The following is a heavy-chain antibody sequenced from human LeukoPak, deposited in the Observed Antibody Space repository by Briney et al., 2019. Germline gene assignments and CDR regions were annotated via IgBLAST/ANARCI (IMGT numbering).Heavy chain of an antibody. CDR1: GYTFTSYG. CDR2: ISAYNGNT. Sequence: ASVTVSCKASGYTFTSYGISWVRQAPGQGLEWMGWISAYNGNTNYAQKLQGRVTMTTDTSTSTAYMELRSLRSDDTAVYYCARDLEDTAMVQFDYWGQGTLVTVSS. V-gene: IGHV1-18*01. D-gene: IGHD5-18*01. J-gene: IGHJ4*02. CDR3: ARDLEDTAMVQFDY.